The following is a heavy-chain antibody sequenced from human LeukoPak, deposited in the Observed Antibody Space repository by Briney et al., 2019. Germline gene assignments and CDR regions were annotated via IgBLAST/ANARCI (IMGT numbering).Heavy chain of an antibody. D-gene: IGHD5-24*01. CDR1: GGSIITDY. V-gene: IGHV4-4*07. J-gene: IGHJ4*02. CDR2: IDGAGRA. CDR3: ARARDGFYDY. Sequence: SETLSLTCTVSGGSIITDYWTWIRQPAGKGLEWIGRIDGAGRAIYNPSLKSRVAMSVDTSKNQFSLKLSSVTAADTAVYYCARARDGFYDYWGQGTLVTVSS.